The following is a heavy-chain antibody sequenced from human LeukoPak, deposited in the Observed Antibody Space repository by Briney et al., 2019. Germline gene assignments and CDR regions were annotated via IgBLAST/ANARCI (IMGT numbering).Heavy chain of an antibody. CDR3: ARILDNDSSGYYVFDY. CDR1: GFSLSTSGMC. Sequence: ASGPALVKPTQTLTLTCTFSGFSLSTSGMCVSWIRQPPGKALEWLSRIDWDDDKYYSTSLKTRLTISKDPSKNQVVFTMTNMDPVDTATYYCARILDNDSSGYYVFDYWGQGTLVTVSS. J-gene: IGHJ4*02. CDR2: IDWDDDK. D-gene: IGHD3-22*01. V-gene: IGHV2-70*11.